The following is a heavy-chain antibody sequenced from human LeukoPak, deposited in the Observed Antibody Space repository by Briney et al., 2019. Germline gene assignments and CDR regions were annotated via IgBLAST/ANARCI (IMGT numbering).Heavy chain of an antibody. CDR3: ARDSIVGATSVNWFDP. J-gene: IGHJ5*02. V-gene: IGHV1-2*02. D-gene: IGHD1-26*01. CDR2: INPHSGGT. Sequence: GASVKVSCKASVYTFTGYYMHWVRQAPGQGLEWMGWINPHSGGTNYAQKFEGRVTMTRDTSITTAYMELSRLRSDDTAVYYCARDSIVGATSVNWFDPWGQGTLVTVPS. CDR1: VYTFTGYY.